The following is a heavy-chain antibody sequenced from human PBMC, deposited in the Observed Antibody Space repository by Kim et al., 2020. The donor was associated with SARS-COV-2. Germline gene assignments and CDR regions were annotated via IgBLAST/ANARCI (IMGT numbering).Heavy chain of an antibody. D-gene: IGHD3-9*01. J-gene: IGHJ3*02. Sequence: SRVTISVDTSKNQFSLKLSSVTAADTAVYYCARLPPNYDILTGYPDAFDIWGQGTMVTVSS. V-gene: IGHV4-59*08. CDR3: ARLPPNYDILTGYPDAFDI.